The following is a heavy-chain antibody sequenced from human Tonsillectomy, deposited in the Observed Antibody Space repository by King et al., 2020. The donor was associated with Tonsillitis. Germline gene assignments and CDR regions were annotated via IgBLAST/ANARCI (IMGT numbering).Heavy chain of an antibody. D-gene: IGHD3-22*01. CDR2: ISSSSSYI. V-gene: IGHV3-21*01. Sequence: VQLVESGGGLVKPGGSLRLSCAASGFTFSSYSMNWVRQAPWKGLEWVASISSSSSYIYYADSVKGRFTISRDNAKNSLYLQMNSLRAEDTAVYYCARGYYYDSSGSPFDYWGQGTLVTVSS. J-gene: IGHJ4*02. CDR1: GFTFSSYS. CDR3: ARGYYYDSSGSPFDY.